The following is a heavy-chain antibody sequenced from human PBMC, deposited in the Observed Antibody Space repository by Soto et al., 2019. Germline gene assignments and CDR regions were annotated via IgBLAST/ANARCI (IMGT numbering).Heavy chain of an antibody. CDR3: ARVEDLGVRGTYNLLEP. D-gene: IGHD3-10*01. V-gene: IGHV4-39*07. Sequence: SETLSLNYSVAGGSIDGRSYSWGWNRQPPGKGREWIGTFYNNEYPNYNPSLRSRVTISVDSSKNQFSLKLSSVTAADTAVYYCARVEDLGVRGTYNLLEPWGQGTLVTVSS. J-gene: IGHJ5*02. CDR1: GGSIDGRSYS. CDR2: FYNNEYP.